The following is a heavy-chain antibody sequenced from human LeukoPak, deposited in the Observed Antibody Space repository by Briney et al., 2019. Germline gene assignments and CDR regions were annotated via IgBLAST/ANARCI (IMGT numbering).Heavy chain of an antibody. V-gene: IGHV4-39*07. Sequence: SETLSLTCTVSGGSLNTPNYYWGWIRQTPGRGLEWIGNIFYSGGTYYSPSPTSRVTTSLDTSRNQFSLRLNSVTAADTAVYYCAKSNGYGLVDIWGQGTMVTVSS. J-gene: IGHJ3*02. D-gene: IGHD3-10*01. CDR3: AKSNGYGLVDI. CDR2: IFYSGGT. CDR1: GGSLNTPNYY.